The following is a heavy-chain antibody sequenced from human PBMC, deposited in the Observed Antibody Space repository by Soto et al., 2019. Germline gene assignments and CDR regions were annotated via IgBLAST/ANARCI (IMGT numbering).Heavy chain of an antibody. V-gene: IGHV1-46*01. CDR3: GWDSGDYYDDSNRPYNAFDK. CDR2: INPRGGGT. Sequence: QVQLVQSGAEVRKPGASVKVSCKASGYMFTDYYIHWVRQAPGQGLEWMGMINPRGGGTTYTQRFPGRVGMTRDTATSTVYIEFSSLRPGGTAVYYCGWDSGDYYDDSNRPYNAFDKLGQGTLVTVSS. J-gene: IGHJ3*02. CDR1: GYMFTDYY. D-gene: IGHD3-22*01.